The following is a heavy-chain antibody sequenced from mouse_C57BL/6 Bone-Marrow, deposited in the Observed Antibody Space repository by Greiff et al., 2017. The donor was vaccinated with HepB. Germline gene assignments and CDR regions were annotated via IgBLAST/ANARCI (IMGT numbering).Heavy chain of an antibody. CDR1: GYTFTSYW. Sequence: QVQLQQPGAELVKPGASVKLSCKASGYTFTSYWMHWVKQRPGQGLEWIGMIHPNSGSTNYNEKFKSKATLTVDKSSSTAYMQLSSLTSEDSAVYYCARPKPLYYYAMDYGGQGTSVTVSA. CDR3: ARPKPLYYYAMDY. V-gene: IGHV1-64*01. J-gene: IGHJ4*01. D-gene: IGHD1-3*01. CDR2: IHPNSGST.